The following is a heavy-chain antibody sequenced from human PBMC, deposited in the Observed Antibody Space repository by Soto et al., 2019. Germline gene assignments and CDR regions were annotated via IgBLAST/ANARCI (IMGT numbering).Heavy chain of an antibody. CDR3: ASSGIAVAGMTRGNAFDI. Sequence: SEILSLTCAVYGGSFSGYYWSWIRQPPGKGLEWIGEINHSGSTNYNPSLKSRVTISVDTSKNQFSLKLSSVTAADTAVYYCASSGIAVAGMTRGNAFDIWGQGTMVTVSS. J-gene: IGHJ3*02. V-gene: IGHV4-34*01. D-gene: IGHD6-19*01. CDR1: GGSFSGYY. CDR2: INHSGST.